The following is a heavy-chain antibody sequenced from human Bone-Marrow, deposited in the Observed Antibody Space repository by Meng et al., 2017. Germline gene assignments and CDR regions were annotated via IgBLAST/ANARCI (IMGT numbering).Heavy chain of an antibody. V-gene: IGHV4-34*01. J-gene: IGHJ5*02. CDR1: GWSLSGSY. CDR2: SDHFGNT. D-gene: IGHD3-3*01. Sequence: VRLQQCAAGLWNPRETLSPTCAVFGWSLSGSYCNWFRQPPGKGLEWIGGSDHFGNTIYNPSLKGRLTISVDTSKNQISLRLSSVIAEDTAVYYCVYFWSGYFTSGQGTLVTVSS. CDR3: VYFWSGYFT.